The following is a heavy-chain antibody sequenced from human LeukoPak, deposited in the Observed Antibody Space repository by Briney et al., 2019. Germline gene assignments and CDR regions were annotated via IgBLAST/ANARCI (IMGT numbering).Heavy chain of an antibody. D-gene: IGHD1-26*01. V-gene: IGHV4-59*01. J-gene: IGHJ3*02. CDR2: IHYSGST. CDR3: ARGRGSFSGDAFDI. CDR1: NGSITSYY. Sequence: SETLSLTCTVSNGSITSYYWNWIRQSPGMGLEWIGYIHYSGSTNYNPALKSRVTISGDTSKNRFSLRLSSVTAADTALYYCARGRGSFSGDAFDIWGQGTMVFVSS.